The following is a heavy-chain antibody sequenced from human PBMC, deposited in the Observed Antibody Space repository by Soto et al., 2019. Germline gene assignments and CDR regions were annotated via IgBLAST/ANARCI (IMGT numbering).Heavy chain of an antibody. CDR1: GDSISSGAYF. CDR3: ARALGYCTDGVCSYFDY. Sequence: QVQLQESGPGLVKPSQTLSLTCTVSGDSISSGAYFWSWIRQHPGKGLEWIGYIYFSGSMYSNPSLKSRVTILLATSENQFSLKLSSVTAADTAVYYCARALGYCTDGVCSYFDYWGQGTLVTVSS. V-gene: IGHV4-31*03. D-gene: IGHD2-8*01. CDR2: IYFSGSM. J-gene: IGHJ4*02.